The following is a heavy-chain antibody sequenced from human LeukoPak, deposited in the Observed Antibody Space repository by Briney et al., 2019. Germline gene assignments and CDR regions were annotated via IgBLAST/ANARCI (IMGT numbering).Heavy chain of an antibody. V-gene: IGHV4-59*12. CDR2: IYYSGST. D-gene: IGHD2-21*02. CDR3: ARDTALWTFDI. CDR1: GGSISSYY. Sequence: SEALSLTCTVSGGSISSYYWSWIRQPPGKGLEWIGYIYYSGSTNYNPSLKSRLTMSVDRSKNQFSLKMTSVTAADTAMYYCARDTALWTFDIWGQGTMVTVSS. J-gene: IGHJ3*02.